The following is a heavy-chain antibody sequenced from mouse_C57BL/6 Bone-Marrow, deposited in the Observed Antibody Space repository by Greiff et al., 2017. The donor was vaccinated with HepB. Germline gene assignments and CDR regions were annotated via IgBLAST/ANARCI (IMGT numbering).Heavy chain of an antibody. V-gene: IGHV5-9-1*02. D-gene: IGHD1-1*01. Sequence: EVQRVESGEGLVKPGGSLKLSCAASGFTFSSYAMSWVRQTPEKRLEWVAYISSGGDYIYYADTVKGRFTISRDNARNTLYLQMSSLKSEDTAMYYCTRNPLYYYGSSSWYFDVWGTGTTATVSS. J-gene: IGHJ1*03. CDR1: GFTFSSYA. CDR2: ISSGGDYI. CDR3: TRNPLYYYGSSSWYFDV.